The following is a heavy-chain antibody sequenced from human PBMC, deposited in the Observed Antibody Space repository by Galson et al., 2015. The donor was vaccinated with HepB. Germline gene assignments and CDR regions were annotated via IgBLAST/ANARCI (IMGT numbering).Heavy chain of an antibody. CDR3: ARGVLSFWYSSSKYGMDV. CDR1: GYTFTGYY. V-gene: IGHV1-2*06. D-gene: IGHD6-13*01. CDR2: INPNSGGT. Sequence: SVKVSCKASGYTFTGYYMHWVRQAPGQGLEWMGRINPNSGGTNYAQKFQGRVTMTRDTSISTAYMELSRLRSDDTAVYYCARGVLSFWYSSSKYGMDVWGQGTTVTVSS. J-gene: IGHJ6*02.